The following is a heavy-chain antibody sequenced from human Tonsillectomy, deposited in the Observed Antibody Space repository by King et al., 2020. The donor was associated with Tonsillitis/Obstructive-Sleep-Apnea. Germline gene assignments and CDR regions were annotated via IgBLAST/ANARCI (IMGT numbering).Heavy chain of an antibody. CDR3: ARDDVVGRYIDS. V-gene: IGHV1-46*01. CDR2: INPSSGVP. Sequence: VQLVQSGAEVKTPGASVKVSCKASGYTFTRYYIHWVRQARGQGLEWMGIINPSSGVPTYAQKFQGRVTMSTDTSASKVYLELSSLRSEDTAVYYCARDDVVGRYIDSWGQGTLVTVSS. D-gene: IGHD1-14*01. CDR1: GYTFTRYY. J-gene: IGHJ4*02.